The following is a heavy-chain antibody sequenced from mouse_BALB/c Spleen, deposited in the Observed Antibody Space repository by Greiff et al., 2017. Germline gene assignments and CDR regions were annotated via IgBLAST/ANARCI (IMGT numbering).Heavy chain of an antibody. CDR1: GFTFSSYA. J-gene: IGHJ4*01. CDR2: ISSGGST. D-gene: IGHD2-1*01. Sequence: EVQRVESGGGLVKPGGSLKLSCAASGFTFSSYAMSWVRQTPEKRLEWVGSISSGGSTYYPDSVKGGFTISTDNARNILYLQMSSLRSEDTAMYYCARHGNYEAMDYWGQGTSVTVSS. V-gene: IGHV5-6-5*01. CDR3: ARHGNYEAMDY.